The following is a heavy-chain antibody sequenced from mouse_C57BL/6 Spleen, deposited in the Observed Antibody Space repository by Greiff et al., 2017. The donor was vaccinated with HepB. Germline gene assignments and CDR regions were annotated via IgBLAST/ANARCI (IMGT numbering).Heavy chain of an antibody. J-gene: IGHJ4*01. Sequence: DVQLVESGGGLVKPGGSLKLSCAASGFTFSSYAMSWVRQTPEKRLEWVATISDGGSYTYYPDNVKGRFTISRDNAKNNLYLQMSHLKSEDTAMYYCARREVMDYWGQGTSVTVSS. CDR3: ARREVMDY. CDR2: ISDGGSYT. V-gene: IGHV5-4*01. CDR1: GFTFSSYA.